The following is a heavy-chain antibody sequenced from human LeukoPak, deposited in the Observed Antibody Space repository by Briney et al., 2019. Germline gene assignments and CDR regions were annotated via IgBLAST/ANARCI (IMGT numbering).Heavy chain of an antibody. CDR1: GYTFTNYY. CDR2: INPSGGST. CDR3: AREGSIVLTYWFDP. J-gene: IGHJ5*02. D-gene: IGHD3-22*01. Sequence: ASVKVSFKSSGYTFTNYYIHWVRQPPGQGLEWMGIINPSGGSTSYAQKFQGRVTMTRDTSTSTVYMELSSLRSEDTAVYYCAREGSIVLTYWFDPWGQGTLVTVSS. V-gene: IGHV1-46*01.